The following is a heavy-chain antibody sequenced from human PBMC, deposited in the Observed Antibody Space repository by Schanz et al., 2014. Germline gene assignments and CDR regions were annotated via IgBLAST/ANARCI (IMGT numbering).Heavy chain of an antibody. CDR1: GFTFNNYG. CDR3: AKGCIAATGSRDYYYYYGMDV. D-gene: IGHD6-13*01. V-gene: IGHV3-33*06. CDR2: IYYDGSDK. Sequence: QAQLVESGGGVVQPGRSLRLSCAASGFTFNNYGMHWVRQAPGKGLEWVALIYYDGSDKYYADSVKGRFTISRDNSKNTLSLQMISLRVEDTAVYFCAKGCIAATGSRDYYYYYGMDVWGQGTTVTVSS. J-gene: IGHJ6*02.